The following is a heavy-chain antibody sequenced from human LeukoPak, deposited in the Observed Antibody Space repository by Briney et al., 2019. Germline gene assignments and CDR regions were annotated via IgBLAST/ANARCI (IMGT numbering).Heavy chain of an antibody. CDR1: GFTFSSYA. CDR2: ISYDGSNK. Sequence: GRSLRLSCAASGFTFSSYAMHWVRQAPGKGLEWVAVISYDGSNKYYADSVKGRFTISRDNSKNTLYLRMNSLRAEDTAVYYCARDSYYYDSSGYWDYWGQGTLVTVSS. J-gene: IGHJ4*02. V-gene: IGHV3-30-3*01. CDR3: ARDSYYYDSSGYWDY. D-gene: IGHD3-22*01.